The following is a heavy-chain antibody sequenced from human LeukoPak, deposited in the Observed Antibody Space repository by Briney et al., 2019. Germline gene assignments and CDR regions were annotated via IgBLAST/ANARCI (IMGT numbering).Heavy chain of an antibody. D-gene: IGHD3-22*01. CDR2: IYYSGST. CDR1: GGSISSYY. CDR3: ARYHYYDSSGYFAFDI. V-gene: IGHV4-59*01. Sequence: SSETLSLTCTVSGGSISSYYWSWIRQPPGKGLEWIGYIYYSGSTNYNPSLKSRVTISVDTSKNQFSLKLSSVTAADTAVYYCARYHYYDSSGYFAFDIWGQGTMVTVSS. J-gene: IGHJ3*02.